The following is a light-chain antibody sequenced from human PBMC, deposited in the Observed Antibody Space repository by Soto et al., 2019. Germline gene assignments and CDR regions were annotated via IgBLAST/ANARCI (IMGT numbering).Light chain of an antibody. V-gene: IGLV4-69*01. CDR1: SGHSSYA. Sequence: QSVLTQSPSASASLGASVKLTCTLTSGHSSYAIAWHQQQPEKGPRFLMKLYSDGSHNKGDGIPDRFSGSSSGAERHLTISGRQSEDEADYYCQTWGTGMGVFGGGTKLTVL. CDR3: QTWGTGMGV. J-gene: IGLJ3*02. CDR2: LYSDGSH.